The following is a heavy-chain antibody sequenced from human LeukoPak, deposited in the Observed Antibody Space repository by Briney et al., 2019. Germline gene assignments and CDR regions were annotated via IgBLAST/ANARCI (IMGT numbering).Heavy chain of an antibody. CDR3: AKAFSAYENWPPNWFDP. CDR2: ISGSGGST. V-gene: IGHV3-23*01. Sequence: GGSLRLSCAASGFTFSSYVMSCVSQAPGKGLEWVSTISGSGGSTYYADSVKGRLTISRDNSKNTPYLQMSSLRAEDTAVYYCAKAFSAYENWPPNWFDPWGQGTLVTVSS. D-gene: IGHD5-12*01. CDR1: GFTFSSYV. J-gene: IGHJ5*02.